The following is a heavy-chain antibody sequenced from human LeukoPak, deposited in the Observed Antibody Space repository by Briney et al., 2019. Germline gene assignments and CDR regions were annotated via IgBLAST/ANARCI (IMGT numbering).Heavy chain of an antibody. J-gene: IGHJ3*02. CDR3: ARNIGEYSSSPGAFDI. Sequence: ASVKVSCTASGGIFSSYAISWVRQAPGQGLEWMGGIIPIFGTANYAQTFQGRVTITTDESTSTAYMELSSLRSEDTAAYYCARNIGEYSSSPGAFDIWGQGTMVTVSS. V-gene: IGHV1-69*05. CDR1: GGIFSSYA. D-gene: IGHD6-6*01. CDR2: IIPIFGTA.